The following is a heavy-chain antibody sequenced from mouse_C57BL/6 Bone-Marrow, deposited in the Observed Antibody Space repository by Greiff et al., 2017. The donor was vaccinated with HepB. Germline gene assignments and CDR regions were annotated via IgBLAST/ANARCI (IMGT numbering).Heavy chain of an antibody. CDR1: GYSITSGYY. J-gene: IGHJ2*01. D-gene: IGHD1-1*01. V-gene: IGHV3-6*01. CDR2: ISYDGSN. Sequence: EVKLQQSGPGLVKPSQSLSLTCSVTGYSITSGYYWNWIRQFPGNKLEWMGYISYDGSNNYNPSLKNRISITRDTSKNQFFLKLNSVTTEDTATYYCARVGTFTTVVATDFDYWGQGTTLTVSS. CDR3: ARVGTFTTVVATDFDY.